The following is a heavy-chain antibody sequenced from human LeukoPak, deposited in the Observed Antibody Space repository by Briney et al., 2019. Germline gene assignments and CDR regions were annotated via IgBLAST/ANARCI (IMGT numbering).Heavy chain of an antibody. CDR2: IYYSGST. Sequence: SETLSLTCTVSGGSISSSSYYWGWIRQPPGKGLEWIGSIYYSGSTYYNPSPKSRVTISVDTSKNQFSLKLSSVTAADTAVYYCARHWGYDNLTGYYLYYFDYWGQGTLVTVSS. V-gene: IGHV4-39*01. CDR1: GGSISSSSYY. CDR3: ARHWGYDNLTGYYLYYFDY. D-gene: IGHD3-9*01. J-gene: IGHJ4*02.